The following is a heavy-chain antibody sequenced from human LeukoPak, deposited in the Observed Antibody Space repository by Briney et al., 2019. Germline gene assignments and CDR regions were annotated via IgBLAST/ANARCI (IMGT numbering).Heavy chain of an antibody. V-gene: IGHV4-34*01. D-gene: IGHD2-2*01. CDR3: ARARGCSSTSCYLVRYYYYGMDV. CDR1: GGSFGGYY. J-gene: IGHJ6*02. CDR2: INHSGST. Sequence: SETLSLTCAVYGGSFGGYYWSWIRQPPGKGLEWIGEINHSGSTNYNPSLKSRVTISVDTSKNQFSLKLSSVTAADTAVYYCARARGCSSTSCYLVRYYYYGMDVWGQGTTVTVSS.